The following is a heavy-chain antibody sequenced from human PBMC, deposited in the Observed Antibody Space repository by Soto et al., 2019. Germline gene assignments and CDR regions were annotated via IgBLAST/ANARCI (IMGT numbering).Heavy chain of an antibody. V-gene: IGHV3-74*01. CDR1: GFTFSGYW. J-gene: IGHJ4*02. CDR3: ARVDSGYDSAEYDY. Sequence: EVQLVESGGGLVQPGGSLRLSCAASGFTFSGYWMHWVRQGPGKGLVWVSRINGDGSSTSYAASVKGRFTISRDNAKNTLYLKMNSLRAEDTAVYYCARVDSGYDSAEYDYRGQGTVVTVSS. D-gene: IGHD5-12*01. CDR2: INGDGSST.